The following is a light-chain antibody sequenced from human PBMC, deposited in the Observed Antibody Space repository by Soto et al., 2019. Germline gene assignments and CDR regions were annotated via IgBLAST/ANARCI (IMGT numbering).Light chain of an antibody. CDR3: SSYSISTAYL. J-gene: IGLJ1*01. Sequence: QSALARPASVSGSPGQSSTISCTGTGSDVGGYDYVSWYQLHPGKAPKLMVFEVSNRPSGVSYRFSGSKSGNTASLTISGLQAEDEADYFCSSYSISTAYLFGTGTKVTVL. CDR2: EVS. CDR1: GSDVGGYDY. V-gene: IGLV2-14*01.